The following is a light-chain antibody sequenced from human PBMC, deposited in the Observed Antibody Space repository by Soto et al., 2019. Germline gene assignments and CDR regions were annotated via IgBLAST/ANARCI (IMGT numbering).Light chain of an antibody. J-gene: IGKJ5*01. Sequence: DIQMTQSPSTLSPSVGERVTITCRASQNIVKWLAWYQQKPGKAPKILIYGASTLERGVPSRFSGSGSGTEFTLTITNLQPDDSATYYCQQYNTYSATFGQGTRLEIK. CDR1: QNIVKW. CDR3: QQYNTYSAT. CDR2: GAS. V-gene: IGKV1-5*01.